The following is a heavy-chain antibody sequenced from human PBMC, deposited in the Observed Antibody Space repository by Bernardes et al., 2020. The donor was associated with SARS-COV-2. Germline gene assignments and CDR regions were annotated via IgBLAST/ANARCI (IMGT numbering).Heavy chain of an antibody. V-gene: IGHV4-34*01. Sequence: SETLSLTCAVYGGSFSGYYWSWIRQPPGKGLEWIGEINHSGSTAYNPSLKSRVTISVDTSKNLFSLKVTPVTAADTAVYYCARGGSPRWGSTSCYSCDSGYWFHPWGQGTLVTVSS. CDR2: INHSGST. J-gene: IGHJ5*02. D-gene: IGHD2-2*01. CDR1: GGSFSGYY. CDR3: ARGGSPRWGSTSCYSCDSGYWFHP.